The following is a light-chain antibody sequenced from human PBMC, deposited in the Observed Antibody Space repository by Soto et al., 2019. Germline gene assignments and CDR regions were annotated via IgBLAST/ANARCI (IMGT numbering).Light chain of an antibody. CDR3: AAGDESLNAV. J-gene: IGLJ1*01. CDR1: SSNIGDNP. V-gene: IGLV1-44*01. Sequence: QSVLTQPPSASGTPGQRITISCSGSSSNIGDNPVNWYQQLPGAAPKLLIYINDQRPSGVPDRFSGSKSGTSASLAISGLQPEDEADYYCAAGDESLNAVFGNGTKVTV. CDR2: IND.